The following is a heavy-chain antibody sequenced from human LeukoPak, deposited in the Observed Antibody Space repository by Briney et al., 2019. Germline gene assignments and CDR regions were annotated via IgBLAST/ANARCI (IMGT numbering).Heavy chain of an antibody. V-gene: IGHV3-23*01. J-gene: IGHJ4*02. CDR3: AKDGGSYGGSFDY. CDR2: IRGSGSST. CDR1: GFTFSSYA. Sequence: PGGSLRLSCAASGFTFSSYAMSGVRQAPGKGLEWVSVIRGSGSSTHYAAFVKGQFTISRDNSKNTLYLQMNSLRAEDTAVYYCAKDGGSYGGSFDYWGQGTLVTVSS. D-gene: IGHD1-26*01.